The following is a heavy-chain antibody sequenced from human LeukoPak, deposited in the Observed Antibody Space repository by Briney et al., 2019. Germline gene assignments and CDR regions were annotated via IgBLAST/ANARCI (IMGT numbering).Heavy chain of an antibody. CDR3: ARFDWGHFDY. V-gene: IGHV1-69*13. D-gene: IGHD3-16*01. Sequence: GASVKVSFTASGGTFSSYAISWVRQAPGQGLEWMGGIIPIFGTANYAQKFQGRVTITADESTSTAYMELCSLRSEDTAVYYCARFDWGHFDYWGQGTLVTVSS. J-gene: IGHJ4*02. CDR1: GGTFSSYA. CDR2: IIPIFGTA.